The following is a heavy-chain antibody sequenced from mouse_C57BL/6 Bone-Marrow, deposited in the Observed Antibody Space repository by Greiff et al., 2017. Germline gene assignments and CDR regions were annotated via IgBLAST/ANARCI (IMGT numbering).Heavy chain of an antibody. V-gene: IGHV1-55*01. CDR2: IYPGSGST. Sequence: QVQLQQSGAELVKPGASVKMSCKASGYTFTSYWITWVKQRPGQGLEWIGDIYPGSGSTNYNEKFKSKATLTVDTSSSTAYMQLSSLTSEDSAVYYCARGGITTVVPFAYWGQGTLVTVSA. CDR3: ARGGITTVVPFAY. CDR1: GYTFTSYW. J-gene: IGHJ3*01. D-gene: IGHD1-1*01.